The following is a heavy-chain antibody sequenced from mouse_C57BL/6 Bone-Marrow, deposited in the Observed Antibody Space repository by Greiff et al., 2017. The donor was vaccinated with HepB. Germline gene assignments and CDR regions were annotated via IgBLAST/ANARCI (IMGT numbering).Heavy chain of an antibody. Sequence: EVHLVESGGGLVQPGGSLKLSCAASGFTFSDYGMAWVRQAPRKGPEWVAFISNLAYSIYYADTVTGRFTIARENAKDTLYLEMSSLRSEDTAMYYCARHGYYYGSSYAMDYWGQGTSVTVSS. V-gene: IGHV5-15*01. D-gene: IGHD1-1*01. J-gene: IGHJ4*01. CDR2: ISNLAYSI. CDR3: ARHGYYYGSSYAMDY. CDR1: GFTFSDYG.